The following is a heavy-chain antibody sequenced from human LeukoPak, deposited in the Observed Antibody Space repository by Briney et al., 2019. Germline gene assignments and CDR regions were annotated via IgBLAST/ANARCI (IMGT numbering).Heavy chain of an antibody. J-gene: IGHJ5*02. CDR1: GYSFTSYW. Sequence: GESLKISCTASGYSFTSYWISWVRQMPGKGLEWVGMIDHSDCYTNYSASFQGHVTISADKSISTTYLQWSSLKASDNAMYYCARGTDFDWYLGIGAAGYWFDPWRQGTLVSVSS. D-gene: IGHD6-13*01. CDR3: ARGTDFDWYLGIGAAGYWFDP. CDR2: IDHSDCYT. V-gene: IGHV5-10-1*01.